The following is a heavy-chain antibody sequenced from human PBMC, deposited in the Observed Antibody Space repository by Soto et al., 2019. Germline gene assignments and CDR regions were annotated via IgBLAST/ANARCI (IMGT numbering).Heavy chain of an antibody. CDR1: GFTFSIYA. Sequence: GGSLRLSCAASGFTFSIYAMRWVRHAPGKGLEWVSAISGSGGSTYYADSVKGRFTISRDNSKNTLYLQMNSLRAEDTAVYYCAKDPAYATGYYNDAFDIWGQGTMVTVSS. CDR3: AKDPAYATGYYNDAFDI. V-gene: IGHV3-23*01. CDR2: ISGSGGST. J-gene: IGHJ3*02. D-gene: IGHD3-9*01.